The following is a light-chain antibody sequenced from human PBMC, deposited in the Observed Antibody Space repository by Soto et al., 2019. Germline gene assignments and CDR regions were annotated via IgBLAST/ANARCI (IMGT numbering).Light chain of an antibody. V-gene: IGKV3-20*01. Sequence: DIVLTQSPGTLSLSPGERATLSCRASQSVRSNYLAWYQQKPGQAPRLLIYGSSKSSTGIPDRFSGSGSGIGFTLTISRLEPEDFAVYFCQQYGSLPPFTFGQGTKVEIK. CDR1: QSVRSNY. CDR2: GSS. J-gene: IGKJ2*01. CDR3: QQYGSLPPFT.